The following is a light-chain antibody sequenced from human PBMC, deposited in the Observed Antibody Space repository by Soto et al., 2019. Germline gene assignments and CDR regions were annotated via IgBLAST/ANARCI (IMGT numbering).Light chain of an antibody. J-gene: IGKJ2*01. CDR2: YAS. CDR1: QDISNR. Sequence: DIQMTQSPSSLSASVGDRITITCQASQDISNRLNWYHQKPGKAPNLLIYYASNLAAGVPSGFSGSGSGTPFTFTISSLQHEDIGTYYCQNCFTVPYTFGQGTKMDIK. V-gene: IGKV1-33*01. CDR3: QNCFTVPYT.